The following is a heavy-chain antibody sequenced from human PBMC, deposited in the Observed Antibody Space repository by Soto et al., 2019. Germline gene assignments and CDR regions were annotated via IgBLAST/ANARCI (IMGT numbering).Heavy chain of an antibody. CDR1: GYPVTAYY. CDR2: INPATGAA. Sequence: QLHLVQSGAVVKKPGASVTVSCSASGYPVTAYYMHWVRQAPGRGLEWMGGINPATGAAKYTQTFQGRVTMARDTSTRTVFMELGGLTSEDTAFFYCARGGGVGVAGSAAFDMWGQGTLVTVSS. V-gene: IGHV1-2*02. CDR3: ARGGGVGVAGSAAFDM. D-gene: IGHD3-3*01. J-gene: IGHJ3*02.